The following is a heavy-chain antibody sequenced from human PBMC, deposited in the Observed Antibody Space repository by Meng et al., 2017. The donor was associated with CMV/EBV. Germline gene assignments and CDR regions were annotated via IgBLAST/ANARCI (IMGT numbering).Heavy chain of an antibody. Sequence: SETLFLTCTVSGGSISSSSYYWGWIRQPPGKGLEWIGSIYYSGSTYYNPSLKSRVTISVDTSKNQFSLKLSSVTAADTAVYYCARLDVPPYYYDSSGRGAFDIWGQGTMVTVSS. CDR3: ARLDVPPYYYDSSGRGAFDI. CDR1: GGSISSSSYY. V-gene: IGHV4-39*07. D-gene: IGHD3-22*01. J-gene: IGHJ3*02. CDR2: IYYSGST.